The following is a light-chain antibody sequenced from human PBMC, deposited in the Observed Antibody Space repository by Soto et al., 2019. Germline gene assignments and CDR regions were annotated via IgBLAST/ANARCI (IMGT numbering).Light chain of an antibody. CDR2: AAS. V-gene: IGKV1-39*01. Sequence: DIQMTQSPSALSASVGDRVTISCRSSQHIATYLNWYQHKPGKAPKLLVYAASTLQGGVPSRFSGSGSGTDFRLTISSLQPDDVATYYCQQSSTIPRTFGQGTKVDLK. CDR1: QHIATY. CDR3: QQSSTIPRT. J-gene: IGKJ1*01.